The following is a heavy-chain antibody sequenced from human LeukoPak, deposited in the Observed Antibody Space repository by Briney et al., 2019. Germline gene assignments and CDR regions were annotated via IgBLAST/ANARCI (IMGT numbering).Heavy chain of an antibody. CDR1: GFTFDDYA. V-gene: IGHV3-9*01. CDR3: AKVGYSYGRGGFDY. CDR2: ISWNSGSI. J-gene: IGHJ4*02. Sequence: GGSLRLSCAASGFTFDDYAMHWVRQAPGKGLEWVSGISWNSGSIGYADSVKGRFTISRDNAKNSLYLQMNSLRAEDTALYYCAKVGYSYGRGGFDYWGQGTLVTVSS. D-gene: IGHD5-18*01.